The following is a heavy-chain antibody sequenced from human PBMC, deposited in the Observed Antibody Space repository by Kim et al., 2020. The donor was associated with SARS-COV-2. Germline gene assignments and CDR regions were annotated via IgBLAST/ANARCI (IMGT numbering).Heavy chain of an antibody. D-gene: IGHD6-19*01. J-gene: IGHJ4*02. CDR1: GFAFSTYS. V-gene: IGHV3-48*02. CDR3: ARVGRSGWTDDY. Sequence: GGSLILSCAASGFAFSTYSINWVRQAPGKGLEWLSYISSSSSTIYYADSVRGRFTISRDNAENSVYLQMNSLGDEDTAVYYCARVGRSGWTDDYWGQGTLVTVSS. CDR2: ISSSSSTI.